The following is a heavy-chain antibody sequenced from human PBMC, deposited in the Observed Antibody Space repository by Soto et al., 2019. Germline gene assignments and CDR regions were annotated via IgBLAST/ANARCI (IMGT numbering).Heavy chain of an antibody. CDR1: GFRFSSYG. Sequence: GGSLRLSCEVSGFRFSSYGVHWVRQAPGKGLEWVALISDDGRNTFYPDSVKGRFSISRDNSKNTVYLQMNSLRAEDKAVYYCAKGPRGNGDVTHYYNGMDVWGQGTTVTVSS. CDR2: ISDDGRNT. J-gene: IGHJ6*02. CDR3: AKGPRGNGDVTHYYNGMDV. D-gene: IGHD4-17*01. V-gene: IGHV3-30*18.